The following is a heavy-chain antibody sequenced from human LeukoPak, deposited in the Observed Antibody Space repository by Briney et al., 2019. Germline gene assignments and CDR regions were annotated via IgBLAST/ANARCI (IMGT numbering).Heavy chain of an antibody. Sequence: ASVKVSCKASGYTFTSYGISWVRQAPGQGLEWMGRIIPIFGTANYAQKFQGRVTITTDESTSTAYMELSSLRSKDTAVYYCARIGGRGVLYWGQGTLVTVSS. D-gene: IGHD3-16*01. CDR1: GYTFTSYG. J-gene: IGHJ4*02. V-gene: IGHV1-69*05. CDR2: IIPIFGTA. CDR3: ARIGGRGVLY.